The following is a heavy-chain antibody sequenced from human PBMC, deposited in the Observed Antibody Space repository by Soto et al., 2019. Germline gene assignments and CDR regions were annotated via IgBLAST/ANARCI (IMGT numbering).Heavy chain of an antibody. CDR3: ARDPGYGRGVSFDP. D-gene: IGHD2-8*01. J-gene: IGHJ5*02. Sequence: EVQLVESGGGLVQPGGSLRLSCAASGFSVSDNYMSWVRQAPGKGLDWISVIYSSGDTYYADSMKGRLTISRDNSMNTLYLQINDLRVEYTAIYYCARDPGYGRGVSFDPWGQGIPVTVSS. V-gene: IGHV3-66*01. CDR1: GFSVSDNY. CDR2: IYSSGDT.